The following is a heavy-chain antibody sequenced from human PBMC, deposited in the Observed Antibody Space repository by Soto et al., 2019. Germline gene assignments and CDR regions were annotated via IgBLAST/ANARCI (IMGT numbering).Heavy chain of an antibody. V-gene: IGHV1-69*08. D-gene: IGHD3-22*01. Sequence: QVQLVQSGAEVKKPGSSVKVSCKASGGTFSSYTISWVRQAPGQGLEWMGRIIPILGIANYAQKFQGRVTITADKSTSTAYMELSSLRSEDTAVYYCARDPVDHYDSSGPLWYWGQGTLVTVSS. CDR1: GGTFSSYT. CDR3: ARDPVDHYDSSGPLWY. CDR2: IIPILGIA. J-gene: IGHJ4*02.